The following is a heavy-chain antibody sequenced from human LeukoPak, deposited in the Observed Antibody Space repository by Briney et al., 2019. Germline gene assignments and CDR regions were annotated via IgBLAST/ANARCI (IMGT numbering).Heavy chain of an antibody. CDR2: INSDGSST. V-gene: IGHV3-74*01. CDR3: ARDLPWTGIDY. Sequence: GGSLRLSCTASGFTFSSYWMHWVRHAPGKGLVWVSRINSDGSSTSYADSVKGRFTISRDNAKNTLYLQMNSLRAEDTAVYYCARDLPWTGIDYWGQGTLVTVSS. CDR1: GFTFSSYW. J-gene: IGHJ4*02. D-gene: IGHD3/OR15-3a*01.